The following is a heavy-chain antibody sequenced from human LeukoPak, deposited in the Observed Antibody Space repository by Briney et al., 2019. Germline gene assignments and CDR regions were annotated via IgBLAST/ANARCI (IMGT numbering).Heavy chain of an antibody. J-gene: IGHJ4*02. D-gene: IGHD2-2*01. CDR1: GYTFTSYY. CDR3: APSYCSSTSCYSSLFDY. CDR2: INPSGGST. Sequence: ASVKVSCKASGYTFTSYYMHWVRQAPGQGLEWMGIINPSGGSTSYAQNFQGRVTMTRDMSTSTVYMELSSLRSEDTAVYYCAPSYCSSTSCYSSLFDYWGQGTLVTVSS. V-gene: IGHV1-46*01.